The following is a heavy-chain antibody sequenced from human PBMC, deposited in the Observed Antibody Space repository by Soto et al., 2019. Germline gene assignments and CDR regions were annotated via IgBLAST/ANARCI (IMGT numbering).Heavy chain of an antibody. Sequence: AVTVCCTASRETCTFYNRHSLRQAPGPGLEWGAWINPISGGTRYAQKFQGRFTVTRDTSISTAYMELSRLRSDDTAIYYCARKAWVRVDDWGHGALVPFS. CDR2: INPISGGT. J-gene: IGHJ4*01. CDR3: ARKAWVRVDD. V-gene: IGHV1-2*02. D-gene: IGHD6-13*01. CDR1: RETCTFYN.